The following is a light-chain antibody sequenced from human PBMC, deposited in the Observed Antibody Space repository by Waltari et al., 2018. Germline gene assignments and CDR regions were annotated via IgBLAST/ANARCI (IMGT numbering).Light chain of an antibody. V-gene: IGKV1-33*01. CDR2: DAS. CDR1: QHISNY. Sequence: DIQMTQSPSSLSASIGDSVTITCQASQHISNYLNWYQQKPGKAPKVLIYDASNLETGVTSRFSGSGFGTEFTFTISSLQPEDIGTYYCQQFDGLPPLTFGGGTKVEIK. J-gene: IGKJ4*01. CDR3: QQFDGLPPLT.